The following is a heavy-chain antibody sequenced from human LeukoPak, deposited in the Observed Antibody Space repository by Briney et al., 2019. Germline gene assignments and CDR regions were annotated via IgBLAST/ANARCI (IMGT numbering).Heavy chain of an antibody. D-gene: IGHD6-25*01. J-gene: IGHJ5*02. CDR3: ARALSDSGSAHSNWFDP. CDR2: IYYSGST. Sequence: SETLSPTCTVSGGSISSSSYYWGWIRQPPEKGLEWIGSIYYSGSTYYNPSLKSRVTISVDTSKNQFSLKLSSVTAADTAVYYCARALSDSGSAHSNWFDPWGQGTLVTVSS. V-gene: IGHV4-39*07. CDR1: GGSISSSSYY.